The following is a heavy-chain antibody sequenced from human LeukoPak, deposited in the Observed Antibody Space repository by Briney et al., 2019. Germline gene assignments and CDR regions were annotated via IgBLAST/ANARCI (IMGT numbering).Heavy chain of an antibody. CDR3: ARSYCSSTSCYDDAFDI. CDR1: GYTFTSYD. CDR2: MNPNSGNT. Sequence: ASVMVSCKASGYTFTSYDINWVRQATGQGLEWMGWMNPNSGNTGYAQKFQGRVTMTRNTSISTAYMELSSLRSEDTAVYYRARSYCSSTSCYDDAFDIWGQGTMVTVSS. J-gene: IGHJ3*02. V-gene: IGHV1-8*01. D-gene: IGHD2-2*01.